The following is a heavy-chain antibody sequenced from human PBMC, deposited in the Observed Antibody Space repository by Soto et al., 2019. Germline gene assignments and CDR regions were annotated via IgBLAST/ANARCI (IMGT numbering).Heavy chain of an antibody. V-gene: IGHV4-39*01. D-gene: IGHD6-25*01. Sequence: SETLSLTCTVSGGSISSSSYYWGWIRQPPGKGLEWIGSIYYSGSTYYNPSLKSRVTISVDTSKNQFSLKLSSVTAADTAVYYCARHHRGPGGMDVWGQGTTVTVSS. CDR2: IYYSGST. J-gene: IGHJ6*02. CDR3: ARHHRGPGGMDV. CDR1: GGSISSSSYY.